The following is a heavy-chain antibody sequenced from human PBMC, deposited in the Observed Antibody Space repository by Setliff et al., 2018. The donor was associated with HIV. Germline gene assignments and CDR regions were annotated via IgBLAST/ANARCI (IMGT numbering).Heavy chain of an antibody. Sequence: GGSLRLSCAASGFTFSIYTINWVRQAPGKGLEWVSSISSSGNYINYADSVKGRFTISRDNSKNTLYLQMNSLRAEDTAVYYCAKEGIVRPIDYWGQGTLVTVSS. D-gene: IGHD1-26*01. CDR3: AKEGIVRPIDY. J-gene: IGHJ4*02. CDR1: GFTFSIYT. V-gene: IGHV3-21*04. CDR2: ISSSGNYI.